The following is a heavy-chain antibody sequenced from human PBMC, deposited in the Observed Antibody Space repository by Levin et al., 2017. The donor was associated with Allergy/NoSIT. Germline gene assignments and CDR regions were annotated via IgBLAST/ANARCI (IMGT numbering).Heavy chain of an antibody. V-gene: IGHV3-23*01. CDR1: EFTFSSYD. J-gene: IGHJ4*02. Sequence: AGGSLRLSCAASEFTFSSYDMSWVRQAPGKGLEWVSVISGSGGSSYYADSVKGRFTISRDNSKNTLYLQMNSLRVEDTAVYYCAKNRRYSSTWYDPEYYFDYWGQGTLVTVSS. D-gene: IGHD6-13*01. CDR2: ISGSGGSS. CDR3: AKNRRYSSTWYDPEYYFDY.